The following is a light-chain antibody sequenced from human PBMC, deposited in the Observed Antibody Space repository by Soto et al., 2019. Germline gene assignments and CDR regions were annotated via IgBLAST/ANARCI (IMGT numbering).Light chain of an antibody. CDR2: GAS. CDR3: QQFHNWPRT. Sequence: ISMTHSQAPLSVSPWKRPTLSHMASQSVSSNLAWYQQKPGQAPRLLIYGASTRATGIPASFSGSGSGTEFILTITSLQSEDFAVYYCQQFHNWPRTFGQGTNVDIK. CDR1: QSVSSN. V-gene: IGKV3-15*01. J-gene: IGKJ1*01.